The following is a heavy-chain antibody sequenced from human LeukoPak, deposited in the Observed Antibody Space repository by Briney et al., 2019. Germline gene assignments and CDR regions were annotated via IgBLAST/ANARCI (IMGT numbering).Heavy chain of an antibody. CDR2: IKSKTDGGTT. CDR1: GFTFSNAW. Sequence: GGSLRLSCAASGFTFSNAWMSWVRQAPGKGLEWVGRIKSKTDGGTTDYAAPVKGRFTISRDDSKNTLYLQMNSQKTEDTAVYYCTSEYYDYVWGSYRSDYHFDYWGQGTLVTVSS. J-gene: IGHJ4*02. V-gene: IGHV3-15*01. D-gene: IGHD3-16*02. CDR3: TSEYYDYVWGSYRSDYHFDY.